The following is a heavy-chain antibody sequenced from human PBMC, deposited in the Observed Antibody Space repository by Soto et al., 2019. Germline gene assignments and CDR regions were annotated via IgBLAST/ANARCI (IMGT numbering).Heavy chain of an antibody. CDR1: GGSISNNY. Sequence: SETLSLTCTVSGGSISNNYWSWIRQPPGKGLEWIGYIYYSGSTYYNPSLKSRVTISVDTSKNQFSLKLSSVTAADTAVYYCARATLAFGGVIVFDYWGQGTLVTVSS. CDR2: IYYSGST. CDR3: ARATLAFGGVIVFDY. V-gene: IGHV4-30-4*01. D-gene: IGHD3-16*02. J-gene: IGHJ4*02.